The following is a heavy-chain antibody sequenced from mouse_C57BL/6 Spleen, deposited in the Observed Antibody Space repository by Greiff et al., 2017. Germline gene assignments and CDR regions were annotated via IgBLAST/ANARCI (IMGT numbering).Heavy chain of an antibody. CDR3: ARDGSYAMDY. CDR1: GFTFSSSA. D-gene: IGHD2-2*01. CDR2: ISDGGSYT. V-gene: IGHV5-4*01. J-gene: IGHJ4*01. Sequence: EVKLVESGGGLVKPGGSLKLSCAASGFTFSSSAMSWVRQTPEKRLEWVATISDGGSYTYYPDNVKGRFTISRDNAKNNLYLQMSHLKSEDTAMYYCARDGSYAMDYWGQGTSVTVSS.